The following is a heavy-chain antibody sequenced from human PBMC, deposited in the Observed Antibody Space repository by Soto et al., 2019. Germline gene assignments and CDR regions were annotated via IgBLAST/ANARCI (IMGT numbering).Heavy chain of an antibody. Sequence: TGGSLRLSCAASGFTFRNYGMNWVRPAPGKGVEGVSYIGIGSSTTYYADSVKGRFTISRDNAKNSLYLQMNSLRAEDTAVYYCARDQLYYNDISGRPLNAFDVWGQGTMVTVSS. V-gene: IGHV3-48*01. CDR3: ARDQLYYNDISGRPLNAFDV. J-gene: IGHJ3*01. D-gene: IGHD3-22*01. CDR1: GFTFRNYG. CDR2: IGIGSSTT.